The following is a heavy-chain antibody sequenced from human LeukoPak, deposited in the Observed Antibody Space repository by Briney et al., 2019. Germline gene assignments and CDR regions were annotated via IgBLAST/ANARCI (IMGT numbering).Heavy chain of an antibody. Sequence: GGSLRLSFEASGFTFDNYAMHWVRQAPGRRLEWVAVISFDGDQEYYLDSVKGRFTISRDNSKNTLYLQMNGLKTEDTAVYYCAREGSIVARTDYWGQGALVIVSS. V-gene: IGHV3-30-3*01. CDR3: AREGSIVARTDY. CDR2: ISFDGDQE. CDR1: GFTFDNYA. J-gene: IGHJ4*02. D-gene: IGHD3-16*02.